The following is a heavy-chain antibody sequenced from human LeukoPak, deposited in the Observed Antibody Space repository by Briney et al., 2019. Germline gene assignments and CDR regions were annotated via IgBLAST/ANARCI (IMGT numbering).Heavy chain of an antibody. CDR3: ARSTTGLFVVPAAVDAFDI. D-gene: IGHD2-2*01. V-gene: IGHV4-59*01. CDR1: GGSISSYY. Sequence: SETLSLTCTVSGGSISSYYWSWIRQPPGKGLEWIGYIYYSGSTNYNPSLKSRVTISVDTSKNQFSLKLSSVTAADTAVYYCARSTTGLFVVPAAVDAFDIWGQGTMVTVSS. J-gene: IGHJ3*02. CDR2: IYYSGST.